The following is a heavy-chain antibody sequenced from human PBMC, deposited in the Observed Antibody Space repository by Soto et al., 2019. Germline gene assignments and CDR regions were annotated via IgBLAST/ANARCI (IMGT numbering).Heavy chain of an antibody. CDR2: ISDSGIT. V-gene: IGHV4-31*03. J-gene: IGHJ5*02. CDR3: AKGGTSSQWFDP. Sequence: NPSETLSLTCTVSGASISAPESYWSWIRQHPERGLEWIGYISDSGITNYSPSLRSRVTISADTSKRQFSLNLSSVTAADTALYYCAKGGTSSQWFDPWGQGTMVTVSS. CDR1: GASISAPESY. D-gene: IGHD2-2*01.